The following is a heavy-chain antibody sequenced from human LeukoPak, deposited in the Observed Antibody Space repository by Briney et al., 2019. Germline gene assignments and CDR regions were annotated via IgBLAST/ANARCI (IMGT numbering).Heavy chain of an antibody. CDR1: GGSFSGYY. CDR2: INHSGST. V-gene: IGHV4-34*01. Sequence: ASESLSLTCAVYGGSFSGYYWSWIRQPPGKGLEWIREINHSGSTNYNPSLKSRDTISVDTSKNQFSLKLSSVTAADTAVYYCARGRCSSTSCYGYYYYYGMDVWGQGTTVTVSS. CDR3: ARGRCSSTSCYGYYYYYGMDV. D-gene: IGHD2-2*01. J-gene: IGHJ6*02.